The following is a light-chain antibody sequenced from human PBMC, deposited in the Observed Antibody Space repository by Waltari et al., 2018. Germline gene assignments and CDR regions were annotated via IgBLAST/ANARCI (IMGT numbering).Light chain of an antibody. CDR2: EVN. CDR3: ASYAGTVV. CDR1: SSDIGGHYY. J-gene: IGLJ2*01. V-gene: IGLV2-8*01. Sequence: QSALTQPPSASGSPGQSVTIPCTGASSDIGGHYYVSWYQQHPGKPPKLIIYEVNQRPSGVPDRFSGSKSGITASLTVSGLQPDDEADYYCASYAGTVVFGGGTKLTVL.